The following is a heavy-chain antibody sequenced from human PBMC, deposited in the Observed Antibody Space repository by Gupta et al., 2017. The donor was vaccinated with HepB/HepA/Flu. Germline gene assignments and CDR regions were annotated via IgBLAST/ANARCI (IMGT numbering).Heavy chain of an antibody. D-gene: IGHD6-13*01. V-gene: IGHV1-69*04. CDR3: AMGDWSRSWTVDY. Sequence: QVQLVQSGAEVKKPGSSVKVSCKASGGTFSSYAISWVRQAPGQGLEWMGRIIPILGIANYAQKVQGRVTITADKSTSTAYMELSRLRSEDTAVYYCAMGDWSRSWTVDYCGQGTLVTVSS. J-gene: IGHJ4*02. CDR2: IIPILGIA. CDR1: GGTFSSYA.